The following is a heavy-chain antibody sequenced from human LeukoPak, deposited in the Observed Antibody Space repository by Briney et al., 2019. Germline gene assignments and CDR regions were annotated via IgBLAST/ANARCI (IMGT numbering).Heavy chain of an antibody. CDR3: ARDSLHDYGDYGAFDI. CDR1: GFTFSSYS. CDR2: ISSSSSYI. D-gene: IGHD4-17*01. V-gene: IGHV3-21*01. J-gene: IGHJ3*02. Sequence: PGGSLRLSCAASGFTFSSYSMNWVRQAPGKGLEWVSSISSSSSYIYYADSVKGRFTISRDNAKNSLYLQMNSLRAEDTAVYYCARDSLHDYGDYGAFDIWGQGTMVTVSS.